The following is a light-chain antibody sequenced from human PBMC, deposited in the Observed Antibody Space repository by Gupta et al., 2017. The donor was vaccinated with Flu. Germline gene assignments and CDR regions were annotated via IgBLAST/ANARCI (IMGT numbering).Light chain of an antibody. V-gene: IGKV1-5*03. CDR2: KAS. J-gene: IGKJ3*01. CDR1: QNIDIW. Sequence: DVQMTQSHSTLYAFVGDRVNITCRASQNIDIWLAWYQQKRGKAPKLLIYKASTLQSGVSSRFRGSGSGTDFTLTISSLQPDDFASYYCQQYIDFSRTFGPGTKVEVK. CDR3: QQYIDFSRT.